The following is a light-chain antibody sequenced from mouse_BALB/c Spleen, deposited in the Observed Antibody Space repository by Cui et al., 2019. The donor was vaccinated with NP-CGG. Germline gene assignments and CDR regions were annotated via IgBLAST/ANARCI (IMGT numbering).Light chain of an antibody. J-gene: IGLJ1*01. V-gene: IGLV1*01. CDR1: TGAVTTSNY. CDR3: ALWYSNHWV. CDR2: GTN. Sequence: QAVVTQESALTTSPGETVTLNCCSSTGAVTTSNYDKGVQEKPDHLFTVLRDGTNNLAPSVPARFSGSRIGDKAALTSTGAQTEDEARYFGALWYSNHWVVGGGTKLTVL.